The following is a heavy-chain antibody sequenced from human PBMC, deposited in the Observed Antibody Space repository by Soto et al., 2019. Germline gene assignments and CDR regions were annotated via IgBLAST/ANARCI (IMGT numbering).Heavy chain of an antibody. Sequence: QVQLVQSGAEVKKPGASVRVSCKASGYTLTSYSMHWVRQAPGQGLEWMGIINPSGDTIRYAQNFPGRVTMTRDTSTSTVYLELSSLRSEDTAIYYCARDPQGYCSGGPCYHFDYWGQGTLVTVSS. V-gene: IGHV1-46*01. CDR3: ARDPQGYCSGGPCYHFDY. J-gene: IGHJ4*02. CDR1: GYTLTSYS. CDR2: INPSGDTI. D-gene: IGHD2-15*01.